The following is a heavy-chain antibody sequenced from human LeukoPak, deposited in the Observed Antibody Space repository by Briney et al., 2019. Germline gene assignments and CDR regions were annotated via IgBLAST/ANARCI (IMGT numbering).Heavy chain of an antibody. CDR3: ARHSGHSVSYLFGFDI. CDR1: GGSISSSNW. Sequence: SETLSLTCAVSGGSISSSNWWSWVRQPPGKGLEWIGEIYHSGSTNYNPSLKSRVTISVDTSKNQFSLKLSSVTAADTAVYYCARHSGHSVSYLFGFDIWGQGTTVTVSS. CDR2: IYHSGST. V-gene: IGHV4-4*02. J-gene: IGHJ3*02. D-gene: IGHD1-26*01.